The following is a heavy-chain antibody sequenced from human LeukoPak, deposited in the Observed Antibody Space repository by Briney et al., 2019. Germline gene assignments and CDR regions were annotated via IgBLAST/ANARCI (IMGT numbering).Heavy chain of an antibody. J-gene: IGHJ3*02. Sequence: SGPTLVNPTQTLTLTCTFSGFSLSASGVGVGWIRQPPGEALEWLALIYWNDDKRYSPSLKSRLTITKDTSKNQAVLTMTNMDPVDTATYYCAHRHWNDPSDAFDIWGQGTMVTVSS. D-gene: IGHD1-1*01. CDR3: AHRHWNDPSDAFDI. CDR1: GFSLSASGVG. CDR2: IYWNDDK. V-gene: IGHV2-5*01.